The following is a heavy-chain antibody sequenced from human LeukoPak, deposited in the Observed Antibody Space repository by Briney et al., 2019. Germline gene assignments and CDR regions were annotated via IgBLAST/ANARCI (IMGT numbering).Heavy chain of an antibody. V-gene: IGHV3-74*01. CDR2: INSDGSST. D-gene: IGHD6-13*01. Sequence: GGSLRLSCAASGFTFSSYWMHWVRRAPGKGLVWVSRINSDGSSTSYADSVKGRFTISRDNAKNTLYLQMNSLRAEDTAVYYCARDRYSSSWYIRDYWGQGTLVTVSS. J-gene: IGHJ4*02. CDR3: ARDRYSSSWYIRDY. CDR1: GFTFSSYW.